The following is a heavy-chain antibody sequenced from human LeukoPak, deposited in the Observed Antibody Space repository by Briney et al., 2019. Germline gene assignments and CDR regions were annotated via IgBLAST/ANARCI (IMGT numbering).Heavy chain of an antibody. CDR2: IDTSGNT. D-gene: IGHD6-19*01. CDR1: GGSISSYY. V-gene: IGHV4-4*07. CDR3: ARGRYSSGWF. J-gene: IGHJ4*02. Sequence: SETLSLTCTVSGGSISSYYWSWIRQPAGKGLEWIGRIDTSGNTNYKPSLKSRVTMSVDTSKNQFSLKLSSVTAADTAVYYCARGRYSSGWFWGQGTLVTVSS.